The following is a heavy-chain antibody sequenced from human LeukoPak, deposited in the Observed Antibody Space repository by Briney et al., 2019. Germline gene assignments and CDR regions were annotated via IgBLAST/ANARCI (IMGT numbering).Heavy chain of an antibody. CDR3: ARAIYSNYNFDY. CDR1: GGSISSSSYY. CDR2: IYYSGST. V-gene: IGHV4-39*01. D-gene: IGHD4-11*01. J-gene: IGHJ4*02. Sequence: RTSETLSLTCTVSGGSISSSSYYWGWIRQPPGKGLEWIGSIYYSGSTYYNPSLKSRVTISVDTSKNQFSLKLSSVTAADTAVYYCARAIYSNYNFDYWGQGTLVTVSS.